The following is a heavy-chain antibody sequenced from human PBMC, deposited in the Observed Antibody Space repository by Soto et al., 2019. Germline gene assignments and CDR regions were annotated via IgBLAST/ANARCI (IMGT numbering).Heavy chain of an antibody. V-gene: IGHV3-15*01. D-gene: IGHD3-10*01. Sequence: GGSLRLSCAASGFTFSNAWMSWVRQAPGKGLEWVGRIKSKTDGGTTDYAAPVKGRFTISRDDSKNTLYLQMNSLKTEDTAVYYCTTDWGGSGSYYKTGGNDAFDIWGQGTMVTVSS. CDR2: IKSKTDGGTT. J-gene: IGHJ3*02. CDR1: GFTFSNAW. CDR3: TTDWGGSGSYYKTGGNDAFDI.